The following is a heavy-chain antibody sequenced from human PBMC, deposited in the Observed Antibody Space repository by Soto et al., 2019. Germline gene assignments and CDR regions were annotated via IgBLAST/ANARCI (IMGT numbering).Heavy chain of an antibody. D-gene: IGHD6-6*01. CDR3: ARDHYSSSSGYGMDV. J-gene: IGHJ6*02. Sequence: ASVKVSCKASGYTFTSYGISWVRQAPGQGLEWMGWISAYNGNTNYAQKLQGRVTMTTDTSTSTAYMEPRSLRSDDTAVYYCARDHYSSSSGYGMDVWGQGTTVTVSS. CDR1: GYTFTSYG. CDR2: ISAYNGNT. V-gene: IGHV1-18*04.